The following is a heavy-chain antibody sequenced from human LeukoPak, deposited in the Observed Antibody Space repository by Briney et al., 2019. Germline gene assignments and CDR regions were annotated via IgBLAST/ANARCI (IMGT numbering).Heavy chain of an antibody. Sequence: ASVKVSCKASGYTFTSYGISWVRQAPGQGLEWTGWISAYNGNTNYAQKLQGRVTMTTDTSTSTAYMELRSLRSDDTAVYYCARVSPPSKGRNSYGCDYWGQGTLVTVSS. CDR3: ARVSPPSKGRNSYGCDY. V-gene: IGHV1-18*01. CDR2: ISAYNGNT. D-gene: IGHD5-18*01. J-gene: IGHJ4*02. CDR1: GYTFTSYG.